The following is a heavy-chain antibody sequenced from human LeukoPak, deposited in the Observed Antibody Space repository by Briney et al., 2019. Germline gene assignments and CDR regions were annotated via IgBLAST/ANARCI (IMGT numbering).Heavy chain of an antibody. CDR3: AREVALTGPTTQYYFDY. J-gene: IGHJ4*02. V-gene: IGHV4-34*01. D-gene: IGHD1-14*01. Sequence: SETLSLTCAVYGGSFSGYYWTWIRQPPGKGLEWIGEINHSGSTNYNPSLKSRVTISVDTSKNQVSLKLSSVTAADTAVYYCAREVALTGPTTQYYFDYWGQGTLVTVSS. CDR1: GGSFSGYY. CDR2: INHSGST.